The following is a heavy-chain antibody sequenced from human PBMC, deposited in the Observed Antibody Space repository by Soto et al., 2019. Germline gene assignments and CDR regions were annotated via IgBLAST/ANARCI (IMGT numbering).Heavy chain of an antibody. CDR1: GFTFSDYY. V-gene: IGHV3-11*05. J-gene: IGHJ3*02. CDR3: AREAHDVGGSSGYGYAFDI. CDR2: ISSSGSYT. D-gene: IGHD5-12*01. Sequence: QVQLVESGGGLVKPGGSLRLSCAASGFTFSDYYMSWIRQAPGKGLEWVSYISSSGSYTNNADSVKGRFTISRDNAKNSLYLQMNSLRAEDTAVYYCAREAHDVGGSSGYGYAFDIWGQGTMVTV.